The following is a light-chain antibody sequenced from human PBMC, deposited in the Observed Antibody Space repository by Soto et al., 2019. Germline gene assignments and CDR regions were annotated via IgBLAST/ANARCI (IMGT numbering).Light chain of an antibody. CDR3: QQYGSSPPFT. J-gene: IGKJ4*01. CDR1: QSVSSSY. CDR2: GAS. Sequence: EIVLTQSPGTLSLSPGERATLSCRASQSVSSSYLAWYQQKPGQAPRLFSYGASSRATGIPDWFSGCGYGTEFSITISRLEPEAFAVYYCQQYGSSPPFTFGGGTKVEIK. V-gene: IGKV3-20*01.